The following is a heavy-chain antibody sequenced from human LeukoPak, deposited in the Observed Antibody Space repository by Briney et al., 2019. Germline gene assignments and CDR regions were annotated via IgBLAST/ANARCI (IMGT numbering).Heavy chain of an antibody. V-gene: IGHV3-23*01. CDR1: GFTFSSSA. J-gene: IGHJ4*02. CDR3: AKTGGGAIGYYFDY. D-gene: IGHD1-26*01. CDR2: ISGCGGST. Sequence: PGGSLRLSCAASGFTFSSSAMCWVRQAPGKGLECVSAISGCGGSTSYADSVKGRFTISRDNSKNTLYLQMNSLRAEDTAVYYCAKTGGGAIGYYFDYWGQGTLVTVSS.